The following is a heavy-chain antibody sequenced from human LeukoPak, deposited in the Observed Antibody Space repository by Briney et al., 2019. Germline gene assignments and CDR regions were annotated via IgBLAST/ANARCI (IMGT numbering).Heavy chain of an antibody. CDR2: ISSSTSYI. D-gene: IGHD4-17*01. J-gene: IGHJ4*02. V-gene: IGHV3-21*01. CDR1: GFIFSTSS. Sequence: GGSLRLSCSASGFIFSTSSMNWIRQAPGKGLEWVSSISSSTSYIYYADSVEGRFTISKDNAKNSLYLQMNSLRAEDTAVYYCARAGGSTVSHSDYWGQGTLVTVSS. CDR3: ARAGGSTVSHSDY.